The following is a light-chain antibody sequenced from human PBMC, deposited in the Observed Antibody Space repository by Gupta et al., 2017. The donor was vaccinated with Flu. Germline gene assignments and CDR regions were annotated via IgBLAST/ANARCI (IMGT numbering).Light chain of an antibody. CDR1: QGISSD. Sequence: QLTQSPSPLSASVGDRVTISCRASQGISSDLAWYQQKPGKAPKLLIYDASSLERGVPSRFSGSGSGTDFTLAISSLQPEDFATYYCQQSNNFLFVFGGGTKVEIK. CDR3: QQSNNFLFV. V-gene: IGKV1D-13*01. J-gene: IGKJ4*01. CDR2: DAS.